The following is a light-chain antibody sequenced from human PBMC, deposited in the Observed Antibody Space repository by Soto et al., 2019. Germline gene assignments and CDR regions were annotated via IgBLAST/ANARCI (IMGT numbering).Light chain of an antibody. J-gene: IGLJ1*01. CDR1: SSDVGGYNY. V-gene: IGLV2-14*03. CDR3: SPYTSSSTLLYV. Sequence: QSALTQPASVSGSPGQSITISCTGTSSDVGGYNYVSWYQHHPGKAPKLMIYDVSNRPSGVSNRFSGSKSGNTASLTISGLQAEDEADYYCSPYTSSSTLLYVFGTGTKVTVL. CDR2: DVS.